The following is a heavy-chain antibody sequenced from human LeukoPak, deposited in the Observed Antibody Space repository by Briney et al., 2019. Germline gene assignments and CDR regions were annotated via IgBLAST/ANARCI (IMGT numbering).Heavy chain of an antibody. CDR2: MNPNSGNT. J-gene: IGHJ1*01. V-gene: IGHV1-8*03. CDR1: GYTFTSYD. CDR3: ARGGVGWSGSYYGWVVYFQH. D-gene: IGHD1-26*01. Sequence: ASVKVSCKASGYTFTSYDINWVRQATGQGLEWMGWMNPNSGNTGYAQKFQGRVTITRNTSISTAYMELSSLRSEDTAVYYCARGGVGWSGSYYGWVVYFQHWGQGTLVTVSS.